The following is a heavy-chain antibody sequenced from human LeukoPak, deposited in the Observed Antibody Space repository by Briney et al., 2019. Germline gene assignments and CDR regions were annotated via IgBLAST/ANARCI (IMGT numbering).Heavy chain of an antibody. J-gene: IGHJ3*02. CDR3: ARNPARRPDDAFDI. CDR1: GGSISSSNW. D-gene: IGHD6-6*01. CDR2: IHHSGST. Sequence: SETLSLTCAVSGGSISSSNWWSWVRQPPGKGLEWIGEIHHSGSTNYNPYLKSQVTISVDKSTNQFSLKLSSVTAADTAVYYCARNPARRPDDAFDIWGQRTMVTVSS. V-gene: IGHV4-4*02.